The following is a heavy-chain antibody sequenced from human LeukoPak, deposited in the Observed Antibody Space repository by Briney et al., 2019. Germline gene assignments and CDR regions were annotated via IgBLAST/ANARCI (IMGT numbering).Heavy chain of an antibody. Sequence: GASVKVSCTPSGHIFTVDSIHWVRQAPGRGREWVGWIHLNGGGTYRAQKIQDRVTLTKGTSISTAYMELNALTSDDTAVYYCATAQHCSGGACHAWTDAFHVWGQGTRVTVSS. CDR2: IHLNGGGT. V-gene: IGHV1-2*02. D-gene: IGHD2-15*01. J-gene: IGHJ3*01. CDR1: GHIFTVDS. CDR3: ATAQHCSGGACHAWTDAFHV.